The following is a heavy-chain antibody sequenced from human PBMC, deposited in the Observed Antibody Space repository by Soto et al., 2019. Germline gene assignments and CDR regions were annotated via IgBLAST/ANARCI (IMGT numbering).Heavy chain of an antibody. D-gene: IGHD3-3*01. V-gene: IGHV1-18*04. J-gene: IGHJ4*02. Sequence: ASVKVSCKASGYTFTSYYMHWVRQAPGQGLEWMGWISAYNGNTNYAQKLQGRVTMTTDTSTSTAYMELRSLRSDDTAVYYCARIRFLEWLFYNWGQGTLVTVSS. CDR2: ISAYNGNT. CDR3: ARIRFLEWLFYN. CDR1: GYTFTSYY.